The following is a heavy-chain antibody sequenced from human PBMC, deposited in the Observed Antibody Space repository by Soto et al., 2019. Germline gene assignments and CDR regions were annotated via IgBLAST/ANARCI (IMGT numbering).Heavy chain of an antibody. CDR1: GFTFSSYW. J-gene: IGHJ4*02. D-gene: IGHD3-3*01. CDR2: IKQDGSEK. CDR3: ARLYYDFWSGYFDY. Sequence: EVQLVESGGGLVQPGGSLRLSCAASGFTFSSYWMSWVRQAPGKGLEWVANIKQDGSEKYYVDSVKGRFTISRDNAKNSLYLQMNSLRAEDTAVYYCARLYYDFWSGYFDYWGQGTLVTVSS. V-gene: IGHV3-7*01.